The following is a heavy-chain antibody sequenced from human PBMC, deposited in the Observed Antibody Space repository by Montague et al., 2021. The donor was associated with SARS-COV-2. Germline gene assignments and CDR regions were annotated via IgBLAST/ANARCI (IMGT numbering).Heavy chain of an antibody. D-gene: IGHD2-2*01. CDR2: INHSGGV. CDR1: RGSFSGYY. J-gene: IGHJ4*02. CDR3: ARGYCSSTTCYRSLHY. Sequence: SETLSLTCTVHRGSFSGYYWTWIRQPPGKGLEWIGEINHSGGVNYHPSLKSRVTISVDTSKNHFSLKLRSVTAADTAIYYCARGYCSSTTCYRSLHYWGQGTLVAVSS. V-gene: IGHV4-34*01.